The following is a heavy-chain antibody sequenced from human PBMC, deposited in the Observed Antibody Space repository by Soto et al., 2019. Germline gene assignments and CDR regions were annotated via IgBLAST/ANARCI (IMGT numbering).Heavy chain of an antibody. CDR3: TTDRLDIVLVPAVMGYGMDV. J-gene: IGHJ6*02. CDR2: IKSKTDGGTT. D-gene: IGHD2-2*03. V-gene: IGHV3-15*07. CDR1: GFTFSNAW. Sequence: GGSLRLSCAASGFTFSNAWMNWVRQAPGKGLEWVGRIKSKTDGGTTDYAAPVKGRFTISRDDSKNTLYLQMNSLKTEDTAVYYFTTDRLDIVLVPAVMGYGMDVWGQGTTVTV.